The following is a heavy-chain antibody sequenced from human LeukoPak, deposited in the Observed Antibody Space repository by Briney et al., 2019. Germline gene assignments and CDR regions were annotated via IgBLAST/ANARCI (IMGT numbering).Heavy chain of an antibody. J-gene: IGHJ4*02. V-gene: IGHV3-30*02. D-gene: IGHD2-2*02. CDR2: IRYDGSNK. CDR3: AKEGRYCSSTSCYTFDY. CDR1: GFTFSNYG. Sequence: PGGSLRLSCAASGFTFSNYGMHWVRQAPGKGLEWVSFIRYDGSNKYYADSVKGRFTISRDNSKNTLYLQMNSLRAEDTAVYYCAKEGRYCSSTSCYTFDYWGQGTLVTVSS.